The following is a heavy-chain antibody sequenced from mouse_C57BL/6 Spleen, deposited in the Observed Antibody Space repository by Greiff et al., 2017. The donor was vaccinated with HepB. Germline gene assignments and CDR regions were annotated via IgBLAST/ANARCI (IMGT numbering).Heavy chain of an antibody. Sequence: QVQLQQSGAELVRPGTSVKVSCKASGYAFTNYLIEWVKQRPGQGLEWIGVINPGSGGTNYNEKFKGKATLTADKSSSTAYMQLSSLTSEDSAVYFCARGGYYGREGFDYWGQGTTLTVSS. CDR1: GYAFTNYL. CDR2: INPGSGGT. CDR3: ARGGYYGREGFDY. D-gene: IGHD1-1*01. J-gene: IGHJ2*01. V-gene: IGHV1-54*01.